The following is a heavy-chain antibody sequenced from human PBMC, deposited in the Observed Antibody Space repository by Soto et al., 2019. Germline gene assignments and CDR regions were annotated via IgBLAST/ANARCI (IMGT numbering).Heavy chain of an antibody. D-gene: IGHD3-10*01. J-gene: IGHJ6*02. CDR2: INHNGST. CDR1: GGSFSGYY. CDR3: ASRLTMVRGVIITSDYYGMDV. Sequence: SETLSLTCAVYGGSFSGYYWSWIRQPPGKGLEWIGEINHNGSTNYNPSLKSRVTISVDTSKNQFSLKLSSVTAADTAVYYCASRLTMVRGVIITSDYYGMDVWGQGTTVTVSS. V-gene: IGHV4-34*01.